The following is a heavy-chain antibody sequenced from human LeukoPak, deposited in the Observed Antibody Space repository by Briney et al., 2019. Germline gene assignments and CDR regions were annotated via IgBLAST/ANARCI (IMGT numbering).Heavy chain of an antibody. CDR3: AIVAAAGRIDY. D-gene: IGHD6-13*01. V-gene: IGHV4-61*02. J-gene: IGHJ4*02. CDR1: GGSISSGSYY. CDR2: IYTSGST. Sequence: SETLSLTCTVSGGSISSGSYYWSWIRQPAGKGLEWIGRIYTSGSTNYNPSLKSRVTISVDTSKNQSSLKLSSVTAADTAVYYCAIVAAAGRIDYWGQGTLVTVSS.